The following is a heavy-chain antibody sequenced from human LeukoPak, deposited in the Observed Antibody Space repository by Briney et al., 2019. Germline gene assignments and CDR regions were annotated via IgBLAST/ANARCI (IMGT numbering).Heavy chain of an antibody. CDR3: ARVGGWRPDY. D-gene: IGHD6-19*01. V-gene: IGHV4-34*01. Sequence: PSEALSLTCAVYGGSFSGYYWSWIRQPPGKGLEWIGEINHSGSTNYNPSLKSRVTISVDTSKNQFSLKLSSVTAAGTAVYYCARVGGWRPDYWGQGTLVTVSS. J-gene: IGHJ4*02. CDR2: INHSGST. CDR1: GGSFSGYY.